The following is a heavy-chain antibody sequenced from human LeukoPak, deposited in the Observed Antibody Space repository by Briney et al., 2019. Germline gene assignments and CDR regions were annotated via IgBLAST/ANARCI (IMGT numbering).Heavy chain of an antibody. D-gene: IGHD4-23*01. CDR1: GGSISSGGYY. V-gene: IGHV4-30-2*01. CDR2: IYHSGTT. J-gene: IGHJ5*02. CDR3: ARGAVVMGVLDP. Sequence: SETLSLTCSVSGGSISSGGYYWSWIRQPPGKGLEWIGYIYHSGTTYYNPSLQSRVTISVDRSRNQFSLRLNSVTAADTAVYYCARGAVVMGVLDPWGQGTLVTVSS.